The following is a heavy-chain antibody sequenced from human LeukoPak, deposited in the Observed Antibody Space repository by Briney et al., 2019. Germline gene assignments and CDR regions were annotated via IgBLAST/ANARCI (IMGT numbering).Heavy chain of an antibody. Sequence: PGGSLRLSCAASGFTFNNYALTWARLSPEQGLEWVSSISADGAHTYYAESVKGRFTISRDDSTDTVYLQMNSLRGEGTAVYFCAKDLRVTSRLGYFDYWGQGTLVTVST. CDR2: ISADGAHT. V-gene: IGHV3-23*01. J-gene: IGHJ4*02. CDR1: GFTFNNYA. CDR3: AKDLRVTSRLGYFDY. D-gene: IGHD3-9*01.